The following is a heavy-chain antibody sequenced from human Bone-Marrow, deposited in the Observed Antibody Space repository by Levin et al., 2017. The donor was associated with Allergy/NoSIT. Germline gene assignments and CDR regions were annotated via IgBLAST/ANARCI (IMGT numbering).Heavy chain of an antibody. CDR1: GGSISSGGHF. V-gene: IGHV4-31*03. D-gene: IGHD3-10*01. CDR2: MYPI. J-gene: IGHJ4*02. CDR3: ARGKVPDNYGSGIVNDF. Sequence: SETLSLTCTVSGGSISSGGHFWSWLRHRPGKGLEWIGYMYPIYYNPSLKSRVTMSIDTSKNQFSLKLRSVSAADTAVYYCARGKVPDNYGSGIVNDFWGQGTLVTVSS.